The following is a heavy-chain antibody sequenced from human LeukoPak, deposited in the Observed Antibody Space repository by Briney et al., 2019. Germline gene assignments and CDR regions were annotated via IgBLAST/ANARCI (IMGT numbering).Heavy chain of an antibody. V-gene: IGHV4-39*07. CDR1: GGSISSSSYY. J-gene: IGHJ4*02. CDR3: ASLVGALAYY. Sequence: KPSETLSLTCTVSGGSISSSSYYWGWIRQPPGKGLEWIGSIYYSGSTYYNPSLKSRVTISVDTSKNQFSLKLSSVTAADTAVYYCASLVGALAYYWGQGTLVTVSS. D-gene: IGHD1-26*01. CDR2: IYYSGST.